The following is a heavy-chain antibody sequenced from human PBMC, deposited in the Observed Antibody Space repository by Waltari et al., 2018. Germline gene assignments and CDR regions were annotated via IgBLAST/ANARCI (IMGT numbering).Heavy chain of an antibody. Sequence: EVQLLESGGGLVQPGGSLRLSCAASGFTFSSYAMSWVRQAPGKGLEWVSAISGSGGSTYYADSVKGRFTISRDNAKNSLYLQMNSLRAEDTAVYYCARDFGGELAIPYYFDYWGQGTLVTVSS. CDR3: ARDFGGELAIPYYFDY. D-gene: IGHD1-26*01. J-gene: IGHJ4*02. V-gene: IGHV3-23*01. CDR1: GFTFSSYA. CDR2: ISGSGGST.